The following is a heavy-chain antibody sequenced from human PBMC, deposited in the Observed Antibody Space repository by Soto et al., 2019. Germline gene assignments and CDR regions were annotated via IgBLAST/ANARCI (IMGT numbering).Heavy chain of an antibody. V-gene: IGHV4-59*01. CDR3: ARQHWFDP. CDR2: IYYSGST. CDR1: GGSISSYY. J-gene: IGHJ5*02. Sequence: PSETLSLTCTVSGGSISSYYWSRIRQPPGKGLEWIGYIYYSGSTNYNPSLKSRVTISVDTSKNQFSLKLSSVTAADTAVYYCARQHWFDPWGQGTLVT.